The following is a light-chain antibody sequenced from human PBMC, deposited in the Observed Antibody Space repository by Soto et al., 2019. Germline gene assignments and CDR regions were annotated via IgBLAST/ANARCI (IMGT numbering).Light chain of an antibody. CDR1: QSVSSN. J-gene: IGKJ1*01. CDR3: QQYNDWPLT. Sequence: EIVMTQSPVTLSVSPGERVTLSCRASQSVSSNLAWYQQKPGQAPSLLIYGAFTRATGITARFSGTGSGTEFTLTISSLQSEDFALYYCQQYNDWPLTFSQGTKVDI. V-gene: IGKV3-15*01. CDR2: GAF.